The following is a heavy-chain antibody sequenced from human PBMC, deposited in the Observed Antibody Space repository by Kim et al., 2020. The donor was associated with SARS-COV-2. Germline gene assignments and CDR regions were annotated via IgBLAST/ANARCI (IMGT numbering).Heavy chain of an antibody. V-gene: IGHV3-30*18. CDR2: ISYDGSNK. D-gene: IGHD2-15*01. CDR3: AKDVSGPTGGGPVYFDY. J-gene: IGHJ4*02. Sequence: GGSLRLSCAASGFTFSSYGMHWVRQAPGKGLEWVAVISYDGSNKYYADSVKGRFTISRDNSKNTLYLQMNSLRAEDTAVYYCAKDVSGPTGGGPVYFDYWGQGTLVTVSS. CDR1: GFTFSSYG.